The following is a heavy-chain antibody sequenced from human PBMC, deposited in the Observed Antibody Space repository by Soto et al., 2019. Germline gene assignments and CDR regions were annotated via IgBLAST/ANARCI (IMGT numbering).Heavy chain of an antibody. Sequence: GGSLRLSCEASGFTFSNHWMHWVRQAPGKGLVWVSRIDRHGSNINYADSVKDRFTISRDNAKSTLYLEMNSLRVEDTAVYYCTRDHAYYDFWSYYGMDVWGQGTTVTVSS. D-gene: IGHD3-3*01. V-gene: IGHV3-74*01. J-gene: IGHJ6*02. CDR1: GFTFSNHW. CDR3: TRDHAYYDFWSYYGMDV. CDR2: IDRHGSNI.